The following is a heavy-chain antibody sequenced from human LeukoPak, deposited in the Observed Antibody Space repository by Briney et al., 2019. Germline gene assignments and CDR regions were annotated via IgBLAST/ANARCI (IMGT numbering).Heavy chain of an antibody. CDR1: GGSVSNYY. V-gene: IGHV4-59*02. J-gene: IGHJ4*02. Sequence: PSETLSLTCTVSGGSVSNYYWSWIRQSPGKGLEWIGYIYYTETSYNPSLKSRVTISVDTSKNQFSLKLSSVTAADTAVYYCAIDSSGWYQFDYWGQGTLVTVSS. CDR2: IYYTET. CDR3: AIDSSGWYQFDY. D-gene: IGHD6-19*01.